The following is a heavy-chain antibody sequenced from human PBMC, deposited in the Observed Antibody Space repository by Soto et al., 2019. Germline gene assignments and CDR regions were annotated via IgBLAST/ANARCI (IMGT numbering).Heavy chain of an antibody. V-gene: IGHV4-34*01. CDR1: GGSFSGYY. CDR2: INHSGST. CDR3: SRSTWYYFDY. J-gene: IGHJ4*02. D-gene: IGHD2-8*02. Sequence: QVQLQQWGAGLLEPSETLSLTCAVYGGSFSGYYWSWIRQPPGKGLEWIGEINHSGSTNYNPALKSRVTISVDTSKNQFSLKLSSVTAAETAVYYRSRSTWYYFDYWGQGTLVTVSS.